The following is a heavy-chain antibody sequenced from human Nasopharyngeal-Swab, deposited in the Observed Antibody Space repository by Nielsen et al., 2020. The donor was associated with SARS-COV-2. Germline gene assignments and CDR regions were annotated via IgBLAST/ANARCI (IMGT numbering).Heavy chain of an antibody. Sequence: GESLKISCAASGFTFDDYGMSWVRQAPGKGLEWVSGINWNGGSTGYADSVKGRFTISRDNAKNFLYLQMNSLRAEDTALYHCARDHYYDSSGSDYWGQGTLVTVSS. V-gene: IGHV3-20*01. CDR1: GFTFDDYG. J-gene: IGHJ4*02. D-gene: IGHD3-22*01. CDR2: INWNGGST. CDR3: ARDHYYDSSGSDY.